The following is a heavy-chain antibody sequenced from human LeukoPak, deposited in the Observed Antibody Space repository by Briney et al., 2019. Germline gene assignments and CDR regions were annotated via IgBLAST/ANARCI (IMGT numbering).Heavy chain of an antibody. V-gene: IGHV1-69*13. CDR2: IIPIFGTA. Sequence: ASVKVSCKASGYTFTSYYMHWVRQAPGQGLEWMGGIIPIFGTANYAQKFQGRVTITADESTSTAYMELSSLRSEDTAVYYCAREAATRGDYGILVPGGMDVWGQGTTVTVSS. CDR1: GYTFTSYY. CDR3: AREAATRGDYGILVPGGMDV. D-gene: IGHD3-9*01. J-gene: IGHJ6*02.